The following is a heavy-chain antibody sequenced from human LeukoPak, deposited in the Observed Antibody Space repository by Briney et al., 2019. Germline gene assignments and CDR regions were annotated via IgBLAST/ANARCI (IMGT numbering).Heavy chain of an antibody. CDR1: GFTFRDAW. J-gene: IGHJ1*01. Sequence: GGSLRLSCAASGFTFRDAWMTRVRQAPGKGLEWVGRIRSKTDGGTTDYAVSVQGRFTISRDDSKNTLYLQMSSLKTEDTAVYYCAKHIYGVVSIQQWGQGTLVTVSS. D-gene: IGHD3-3*01. V-gene: IGHV3-15*01. CDR2: IRSKTDGGTT. CDR3: AKHIYGVVSIQQ.